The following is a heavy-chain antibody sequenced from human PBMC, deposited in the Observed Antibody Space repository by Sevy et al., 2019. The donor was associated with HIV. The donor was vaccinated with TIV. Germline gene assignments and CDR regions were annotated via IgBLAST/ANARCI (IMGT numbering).Heavy chain of an antibody. J-gene: IGHJ4*02. D-gene: IGHD4-17*01. CDR3: ARGPKPLRSDYGDYRGVGYYFDS. Sequence: SETLSLTCAVYGESFSNYYWSWIRLSTGKGLESIGEIDHSGRSDYNPSLKGRVTMSVDTSKNQFSLKLTSVTAADTAVYYCARGPKPLRSDYGDYRGVGYYFDSWGQGTLVTVSS. CDR2: IDHSGRS. V-gene: IGHV4-34*01. CDR1: GESFSNYY.